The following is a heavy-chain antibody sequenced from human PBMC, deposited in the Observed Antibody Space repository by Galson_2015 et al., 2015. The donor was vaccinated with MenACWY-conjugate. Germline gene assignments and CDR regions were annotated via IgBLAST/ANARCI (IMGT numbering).Heavy chain of an antibody. CDR3: AHSRMDTAMAGDWFDP. J-gene: IGHJ5*02. D-gene: IGHD5-18*01. CDR1: GFSLSTSGVG. Sequence: PALVKPTQTLTLTFTFSGFSLSTSGVGVGWIRQPPGKALEWLALIYWDDDKRYSPSLKSRLTITKDTSKNQVVLTMTNMDPVDTATYYCAHSRMDTAMAGDWFDPWGQGTLVTVSS. V-gene: IGHV2-5*02. CDR2: IYWDDDK.